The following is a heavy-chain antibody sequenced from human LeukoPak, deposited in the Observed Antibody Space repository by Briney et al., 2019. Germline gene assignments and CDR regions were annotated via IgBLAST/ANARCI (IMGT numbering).Heavy chain of an antibody. CDR2: ISSSGSTI. CDR1: GFTFSSYE. CDR3: ARDSLQHIYYFDY. Sequence: PGGSLRLSCAASGFTFSSYEMNWVRQAPGKGLEWVSYISSSGSTICYADSVKGRFTISRDNAKNSLYLQMNSLRAEDTAVYYCARDSLQHIYYFDYWGQGTPVTVSS. J-gene: IGHJ4*02. V-gene: IGHV3-48*03. D-gene: IGHD1-1*01.